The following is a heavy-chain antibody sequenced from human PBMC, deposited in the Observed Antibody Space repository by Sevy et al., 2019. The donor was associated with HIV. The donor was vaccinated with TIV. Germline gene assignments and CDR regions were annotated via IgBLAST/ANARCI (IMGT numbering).Heavy chain of an antibody. CDR2: IKQDGSEK. D-gene: IGHD7-27*01. CDR3: ARTSGAGAFDI. Sequence: GGSLRLSCAASGFTFSSYWMSWVRQAPGKGLEWVANIKQDGSEKYYVDSVKGRFTISRENAKNSLYLQMNSLRAEDTAVYYCARTSGAGAFDIWGQGTMVTVSS. V-gene: IGHV3-7*01. CDR1: GFTFSSYW. J-gene: IGHJ3*02.